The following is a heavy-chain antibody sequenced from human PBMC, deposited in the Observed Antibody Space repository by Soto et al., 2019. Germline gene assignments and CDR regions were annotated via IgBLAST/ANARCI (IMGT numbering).Heavy chain of an antibody. D-gene: IGHD2-2*02. V-gene: IGHV4-31*03. CDR1: GGSISSGGYY. CDR3: ARAGSCSSTSCYKLDWFDP. Sequence: SETLSLTCTVSGGSISSGGYYWSWIRQHPGKGLEWIGYIYYSGSTYYNPSLKSRVTISVDTSKNQFSLKLSSVTAADTAVYYCARAGSCSSTSCYKLDWFDPWGQGTLVTVSS. CDR2: IYYSGST. J-gene: IGHJ5*02.